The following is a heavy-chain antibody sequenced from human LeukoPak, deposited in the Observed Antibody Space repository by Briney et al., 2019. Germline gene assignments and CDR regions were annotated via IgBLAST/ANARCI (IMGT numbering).Heavy chain of an antibody. D-gene: IGHD3-9*01. V-gene: IGHV4-39*01. J-gene: IGHJ5*02. CDR1: GGSISSSSYY. Sequence: PSETLSLTCTVSGGSISSSSYYWGWIRQPLGKGLEWIGSIVYSGSTYYNPSLKSRVTISADTSENQFSLKLSSVTAADTAVYYCARHFFDWFRMKWFDPWGQGTLVTVSS. CDR3: ARHFFDWFRMKWFDP. CDR2: IVYSGST.